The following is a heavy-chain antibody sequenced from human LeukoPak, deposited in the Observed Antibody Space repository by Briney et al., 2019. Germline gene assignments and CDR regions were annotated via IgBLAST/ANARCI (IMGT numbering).Heavy chain of an antibody. J-gene: IGHJ4*02. CDR3: AREQVITYGFDY. D-gene: IGHD3-16*01. V-gene: IGHV4-30-4*08. Sequence: SETLSLTCTVSGGSISSGDYYWRWIRQPPVKGLAWIGYIYYSGSTYYNPSLKSRVTISVDTSKNQFSLKLSSLTAADTAVYYCAREQVITYGFDYWGQGTLVTVSS. CDR2: IYYSGST. CDR1: GGSISSGDYY.